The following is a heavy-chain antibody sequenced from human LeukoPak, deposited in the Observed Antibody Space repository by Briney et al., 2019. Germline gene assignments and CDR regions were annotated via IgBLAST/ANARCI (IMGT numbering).Heavy chain of an antibody. CDR1: GGSFSGYY. CDR2: INHSGST. V-gene: IGHV4-34*01. Sequence: SETLSLTCAVYGGSFSGYYWSWIRQPPGKGLEWIGEINHSGSTNYNPSLKSRVTISVDTSKNQFSLKLSSVTAADTAVYYRARLTARDYYYMDVWGKGTTVTVSS. J-gene: IGHJ6*03. D-gene: IGHD2-21*02. CDR3: ARLTARDYYYMDV.